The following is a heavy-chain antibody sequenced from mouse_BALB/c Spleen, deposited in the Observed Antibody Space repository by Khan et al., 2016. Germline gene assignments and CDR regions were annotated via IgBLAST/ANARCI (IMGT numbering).Heavy chain of an antibody. J-gene: IGHJ4*01. CDR3: ARVWWDY. CDR1: GFSLTGYG. D-gene: IGHD1-1*02. Sequence: QVQLKESGPGLVAPSQSLSITCTVSGFSLTGYGVNWVRQPPGKGLEWLGMIWGDGSTDYNSALKSRLSISKDNSKRQVFLKMNSLQTGDTASYYCARVWWDYWGQGTSVTVSS. CDR2: IWGDGST. V-gene: IGHV2-6-7*01.